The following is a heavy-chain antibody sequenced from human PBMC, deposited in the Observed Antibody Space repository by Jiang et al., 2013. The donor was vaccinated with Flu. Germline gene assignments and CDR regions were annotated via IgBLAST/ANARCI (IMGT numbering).Heavy chain of an antibody. Sequence: SGAEVKKPGASVKVSCKASGYTFTSYAMHWVRQAPGQRLEWMGWINAGNGNTKYSQKFQGRVTITRDTSASTAYMELSSLRSEDTAVYYCARVKYYDILTGYYYYFDYWGQGTLVTVSS. V-gene: IGHV1-3*01. CDR2: INAGNGNT. CDR3: ARVKYYDILTGYYYYFDY. CDR1: GYTFTSYA. J-gene: IGHJ4*02. D-gene: IGHD3-9*01.